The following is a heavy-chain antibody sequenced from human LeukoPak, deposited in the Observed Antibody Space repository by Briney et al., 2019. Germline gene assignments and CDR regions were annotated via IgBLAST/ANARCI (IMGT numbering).Heavy chain of an antibody. CDR1: GGSISSGGYS. Sequence: SQTLSLTCAVSGGSISSGGYSWSWIRQPPGKGLEWIGYIYHSGSTYYNPSLKSRVTISVDRSKNLFSLKLSSVTAADTAVYYCARGKRYYFDYWGQGTLVTVSS. D-gene: IGHD4-17*01. J-gene: IGHJ4*02. V-gene: IGHV4-30-2*01. CDR3: ARGKRYYFDY. CDR2: IYHSGST.